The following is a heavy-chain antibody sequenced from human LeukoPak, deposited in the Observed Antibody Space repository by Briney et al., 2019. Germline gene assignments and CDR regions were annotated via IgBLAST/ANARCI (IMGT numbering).Heavy chain of an antibody. V-gene: IGHV1-46*01. CDR3: AREYSSSLELDY. J-gene: IGHJ4*02. CDR2: INPSGGST. Sequence: ASVKVSCKAFGYTLISYYMNWVRQAPGQGLEWMGIINPSGGSTSYAQKFQGRVTMTRDTSTSTVYMELSSLRSDDTAFYYCAREYSSSLELDYWGQGTLVTVSS. CDR1: GYTLISYY. D-gene: IGHD6-6*01.